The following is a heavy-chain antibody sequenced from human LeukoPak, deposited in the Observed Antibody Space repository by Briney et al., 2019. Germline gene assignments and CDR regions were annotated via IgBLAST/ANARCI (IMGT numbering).Heavy chain of an antibody. CDR3: ARVELLGSSGWPFDY. CDR1: GGSISSYY. CDR2: IFYSGST. J-gene: IGHJ4*02. D-gene: IGHD6-19*01. V-gene: IGHV4-59*01. Sequence: SETLSLTCTVSGGSISSYYWSWIRQPPGKGLEWIGYIFYSGSTNYNPSLKSRVTMSVDTSKNQFSLTLISVTAADTAVYYCARVELLGSSGWPFDYWGQGTLVTVSS.